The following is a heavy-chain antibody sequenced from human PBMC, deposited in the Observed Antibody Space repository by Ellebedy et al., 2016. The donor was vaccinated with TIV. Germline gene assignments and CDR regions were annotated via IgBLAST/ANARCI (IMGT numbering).Heavy chain of an antibody. Sequence: AASVKVSCKASGFTFVSYAIQWVRQAPGQRLEWLGWINVGNANTRYSQKFQGRVTLTADESTSTAYMELSSLKSEDTAVYYCARVKGYCSTASCLYFDYWGQGTLVTVSS. CDR3: ARVKGYCSTASCLYFDY. J-gene: IGHJ4*02. CDR1: GFTFVSYA. CDR2: INVGNANT. V-gene: IGHV1-3*01. D-gene: IGHD2-2*01.